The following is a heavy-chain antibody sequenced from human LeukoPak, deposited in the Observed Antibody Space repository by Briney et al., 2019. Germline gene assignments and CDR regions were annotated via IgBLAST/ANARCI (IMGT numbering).Heavy chain of an antibody. Sequence: SVKVSCKASGGTFSSYAISWVRQAPGQGGEWMGRIIPILGIANHAQKFQGRVTITADKSTSTAYMELSSLRSEDTAVYYCARDGIDSGRHPTVDYWGQGTLVTVSS. J-gene: IGHJ4*02. CDR1: GGTFSSYA. CDR3: ARDGIDSGRHPTVDY. D-gene: IGHD1-26*01. V-gene: IGHV1-69*04. CDR2: IIPILGIA.